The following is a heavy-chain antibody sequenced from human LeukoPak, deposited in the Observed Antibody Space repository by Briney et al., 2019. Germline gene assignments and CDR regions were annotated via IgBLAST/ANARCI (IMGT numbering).Heavy chain of an antibody. CDR3: ARDPRKYQLSYYFDY. CDR2: INPNSGGT. V-gene: IGHV1-2*02. CDR1: GYTFTGYY. Sequence: ASVKVSCKASGYTFTGYYMHWVRQAPGQGLEWMGWINPNSGGTNYAQKFQGRVTVTRDTSISTAYTELSRLRSDDTAVYYCARDPRKYQLSYYFDYWGQGTLVTVSS. D-gene: IGHD2-2*01. J-gene: IGHJ4*02.